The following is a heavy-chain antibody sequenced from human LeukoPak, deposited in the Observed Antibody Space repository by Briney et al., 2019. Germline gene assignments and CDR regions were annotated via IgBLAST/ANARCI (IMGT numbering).Heavy chain of an antibody. CDR2: INSDGSST. D-gene: IGHD5-18*01. J-gene: IGHJ4*02. CDR1: GFTFSSYA. Sequence: GRSLRLSCAASGFTFSSYAMHWVRQAPGKGLEWVSRINSDGSSTSYADSVKGRFTISRDNAKDTLYLQMNSLRAEDTAVYYCARGGRYSYASFDYWGQGTLVTVSS. CDR3: ARGGRYSYASFDY. V-gene: IGHV3-74*01.